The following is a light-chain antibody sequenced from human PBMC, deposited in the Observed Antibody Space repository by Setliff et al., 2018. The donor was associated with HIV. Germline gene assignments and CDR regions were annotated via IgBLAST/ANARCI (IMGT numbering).Light chain of an antibody. Sequence: SYELTQPPSVSVAPGKTARITCGGNNIGSKSVHWYQQKPGQAPVLVIYYDNDRPSGIPERFSGSNSGNTATLTISRVEAGDEADYYCQVWDSSSDHYAFGTGTKVTVL. J-gene: IGLJ1*01. CDR3: QVWDSSSDHYA. V-gene: IGLV3-21*04. CDR2: YDN. CDR1: NIGSKS.